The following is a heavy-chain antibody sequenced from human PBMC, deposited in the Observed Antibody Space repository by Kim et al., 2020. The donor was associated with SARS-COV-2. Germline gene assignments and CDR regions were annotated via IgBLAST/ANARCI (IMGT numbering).Heavy chain of an antibody. CDR3: AKDKQWLVWYFDY. CDR2: ISGSGGST. Sequence: GGSLRLSCAASGFTFSSYAMSWVRQAPGKGLEWVSAISGSGGSTYYADSVKGRFTISRDNSKNTLYLQINSLRAEDTAVYYCAKDKQWLVWYFDYWGERTLVTVSS. CDR1: GFTFSSYA. J-gene: IGHJ4*02. D-gene: IGHD6-19*01. V-gene: IGHV3-23*01.